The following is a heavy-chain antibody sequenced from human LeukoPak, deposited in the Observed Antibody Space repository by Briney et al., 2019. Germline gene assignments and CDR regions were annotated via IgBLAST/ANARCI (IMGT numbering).Heavy chain of an antibody. J-gene: IGHJ4*02. CDR3: AANYYDILTGYSDY. D-gene: IGHD3-9*01. CDR2: IIPIFGTA. Sequence: SVKVSCKASGGTFSSYAISWVRQAPGQGLEWMGGIIPIFGTANYAQKFQGRVTITRNTSISTAYMELSSLRSEDTAVYYCAANYYDILTGYSDYWGQGTLVTVSS. CDR1: GGTFSSYA. V-gene: IGHV1-69*05.